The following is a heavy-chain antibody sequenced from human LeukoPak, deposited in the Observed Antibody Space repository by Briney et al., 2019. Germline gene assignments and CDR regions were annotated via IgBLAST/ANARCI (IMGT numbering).Heavy chain of an antibody. Sequence: GGSLRLSCAASGFIFSNYAMSWVRQAPGKGLEWVSGISWNSGSIGYADSVKGRFTISRDNAKNSLYLQMNSLRAEDTALYYCASSFGRWGYYYYYGMDVWGQGTTVTVSS. CDR2: ISWNSGSI. D-gene: IGHD3-16*01. CDR1: GFIFSNYA. V-gene: IGHV3-9*01. CDR3: ASSFGRWGYYYYYGMDV. J-gene: IGHJ6*02.